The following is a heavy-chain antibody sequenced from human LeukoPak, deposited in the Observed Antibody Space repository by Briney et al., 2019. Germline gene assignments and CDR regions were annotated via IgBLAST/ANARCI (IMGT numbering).Heavy chain of an antibody. CDR1: GFTFSSYA. CDR3: ARDPLDY. V-gene: IGHV3-30-3*01. J-gene: IGHJ4*02. CDR2: ISYDGSNK. Sequence: GGSLRLSCAASGFTFSSYAMHWVRQAPGKGLEWVAVISYDGSNKYYADSVKGRFTISRDNSKNTLYLQMNSLRAEDTAVYYCARDPLDYWGQGTLVTVSS.